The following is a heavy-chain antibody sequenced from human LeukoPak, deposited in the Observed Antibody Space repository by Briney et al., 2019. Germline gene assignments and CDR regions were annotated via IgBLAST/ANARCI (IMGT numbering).Heavy chain of an antibody. D-gene: IGHD3-22*01. V-gene: IGHV3-64D*09. CDR3: VNPGWYYDSSGYSYYYGMDV. J-gene: IGHJ6*02. CDR1: GFTFSRYG. CDR2: IVSNGDST. Sequence: GGSLRLSCEASGFTFSRYGMHWVRQAPGKGLEYVSAIVSNGDSTYYADSVKGRFTISRDNAKNTLYLQMSSLRPDDTAVYYCVNPGWYYDSSGYSYYYGMDVWGQGTTVTVSS.